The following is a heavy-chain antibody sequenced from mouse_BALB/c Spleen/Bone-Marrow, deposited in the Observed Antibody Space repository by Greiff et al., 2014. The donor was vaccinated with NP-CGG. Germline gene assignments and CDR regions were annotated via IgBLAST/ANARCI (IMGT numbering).Heavy chain of an antibody. CDR1: GYTFTDYN. CDR2: IYPYNGGT. V-gene: IGHV1S29*02. CDR3: ARGRAYYVNYGFAY. D-gene: IGHD2-10*01. J-gene: IGHJ3*01. Sequence: VQLQQSGPELVKPGASVKISCKASGYTFTDYNIHWVKQSHGKSLEWIGHIYPYNGGTAYNQKFKSKATLTVDNSSSTAYIELRSLTSEDSAVYYCARGRAYYVNYGFAYWGQGTLVTVSA.